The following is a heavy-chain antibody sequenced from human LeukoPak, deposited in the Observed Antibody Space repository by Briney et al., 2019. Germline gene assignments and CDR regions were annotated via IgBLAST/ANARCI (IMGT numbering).Heavy chain of an antibody. V-gene: IGHV1-46*01. J-gene: IGHJ4*02. CDR2: INASDGST. CDR3: ARGGYYYDSSGYYQWAPFDY. Sequence: GASVKVSCKASGYTFTSYYMHWMRQAPGQGLEWMGIINASDGSTSYAQKFQGRVTMTRDTSTSTVYMELSSLRSEDTAVYYCARGGYYYDSSGYYQWAPFDYWGQGTLVTVSS. D-gene: IGHD3-22*01. CDR1: GYTFTSYY.